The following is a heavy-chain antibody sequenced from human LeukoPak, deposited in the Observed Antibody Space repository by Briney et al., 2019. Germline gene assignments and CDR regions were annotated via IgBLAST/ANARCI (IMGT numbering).Heavy chain of an antibody. D-gene: IGHD2-21*02. V-gene: IGHV3-66*04. CDR2: IYSGGST. CDR1: GFTFSSNY. CDR3: ARHPIFYMVTPPDY. J-gene: IGHJ4*02. Sequence: GGSLRLSCAASGFTFSSNYMSWARQAPGKGLECVSVIYSGGSTYYADSVKGRFTISRDNSKNTLYLQMNSLRAEDTAVYYCARHPIFYMVTPPDYWGQGTLVTVSS.